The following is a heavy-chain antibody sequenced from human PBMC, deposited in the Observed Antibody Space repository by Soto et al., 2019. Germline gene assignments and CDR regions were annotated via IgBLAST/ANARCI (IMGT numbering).Heavy chain of an antibody. Sequence: PSETLSLTCAVYGGSFSGYYWSWIRQPPGKGLEWIGEINHSGSTNYNPSLKSRVTISVDTSKNQFYLKLSSVTAADTAVYYCARPLSSSGVIGPFDYWGQGTLVTVSS. CDR3: ARPLSSSGVIGPFDY. D-gene: IGHD6-6*01. CDR2: INHSGST. CDR1: GGSFSGYY. V-gene: IGHV4-34*01. J-gene: IGHJ4*02.